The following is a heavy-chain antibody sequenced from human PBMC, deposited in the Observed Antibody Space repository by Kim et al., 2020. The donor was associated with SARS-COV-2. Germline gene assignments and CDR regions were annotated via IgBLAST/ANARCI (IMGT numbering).Heavy chain of an antibody. CDR3: ASNGCSGGSCYHYYGMDV. CDR2: ISSSSSYI. D-gene: IGHD2-15*01. J-gene: IGHJ6*02. CDR1: GFTFSSYS. V-gene: IGHV3-21*01. Sequence: GGSLILSCAASGFTFSSYSMNWVRQAPGKGLEWVSSISSSSSYIYYADSVKGRFTISRDNAKNSLYLQMNSLRAEDTAVYYCASNGCSGGSCYHYYGMDVWGQGTTVTVSS.